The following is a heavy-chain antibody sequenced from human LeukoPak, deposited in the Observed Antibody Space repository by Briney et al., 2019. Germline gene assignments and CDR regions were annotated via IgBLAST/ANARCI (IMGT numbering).Heavy chain of an antibody. Sequence: SETLSLTCTVSGGSISSYYWSWIRQPPGKGLEWIGYIYYSGSTNYNPSLKSRVTISVDTSKNQFSLKLSSVTAADTAVYYCARGELGYGSGGRDWFDPWGQGTLVTVSS. CDR1: GGSISSYY. CDR3: ARGELGYGSGGRDWFDP. D-gene: IGHD3-10*01. J-gene: IGHJ5*02. CDR2: IYYSGST. V-gene: IGHV4-59*01.